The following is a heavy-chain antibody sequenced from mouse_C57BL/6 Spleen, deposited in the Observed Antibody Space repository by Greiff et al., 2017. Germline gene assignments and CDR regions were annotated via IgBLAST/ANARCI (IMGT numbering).Heavy chain of an antibody. D-gene: IGHD6-1*01. CDR3: ARGDSPCYFDC. Sequence: QVHVKQSGAELARPGASVKLSCKASGYTFTSYGISWVKQRTGQGLEWIGEIYPRSGNTYYNEKFKGKATLTADKSSSTAYMELRSLTSEDSAVCFCARGDSPCYFDCWGQGTTLTVSS. J-gene: IGHJ2*01. CDR2: IYPRSGNT. CDR1: GYTFTSYG. V-gene: IGHV1-81*01.